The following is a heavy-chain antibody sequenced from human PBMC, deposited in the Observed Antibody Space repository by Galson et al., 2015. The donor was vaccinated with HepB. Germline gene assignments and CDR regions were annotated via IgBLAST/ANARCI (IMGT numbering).Heavy chain of an antibody. D-gene: IGHD3-22*01. CDR2: IYSGGST. V-gene: IGHV3-66*01. J-gene: IGHJ4*02. CDR1: GFTVSSNY. CDR3: ARGRGYYYDSSGYYDY. Sequence: SLRLSCAASGFTVSSNYMSWVRQAPGKGLEWVSVIYSGGSTYYADSVKGRFTISRDNSKNTLYLQMNSLRAEDTAVYYCARGRGYYYDSSGYYDYWGQGTLVTVSS.